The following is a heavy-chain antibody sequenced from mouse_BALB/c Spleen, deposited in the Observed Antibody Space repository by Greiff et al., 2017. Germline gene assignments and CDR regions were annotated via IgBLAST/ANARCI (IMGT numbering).Heavy chain of an antibody. V-gene: IGHV5-6-5*01. J-gene: IGHJ4*01. CDR3: ARWLRRPYAMDY. D-gene: IGHD2-2*01. Sequence: DVKLVESGGGLVKPGGSLKLSCAASGFTFSSYAMSWVRQTPEKRLEWVASISSGGSTYYPDSVKGRFTISRDNARNILYLQMSSLRSEDTAMYYCARWLRRPYAMDYWGQGTSVTVSS. CDR1: GFTFSSYA. CDR2: ISSGGST.